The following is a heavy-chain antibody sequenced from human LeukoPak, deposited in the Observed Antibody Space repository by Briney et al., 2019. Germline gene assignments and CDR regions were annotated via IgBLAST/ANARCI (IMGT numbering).Heavy chain of an antibody. V-gene: IGHV3-48*04. J-gene: IGHJ6*02. Sequence: PGGSLRLSCAASGFTFSSYWMSWVRQAPGKGLEWVSYISSSGSTIYYADSVKGRFTISRDNAKNSLYLQMNSLRAEDTAVYYCARMLLRLPGIYYYYYGMDVWGQGTTVTVSS. D-gene: IGHD3-22*01. CDR1: GFTFSSYW. CDR2: ISSSGSTI. CDR3: ARMLLRLPGIYYYYYGMDV.